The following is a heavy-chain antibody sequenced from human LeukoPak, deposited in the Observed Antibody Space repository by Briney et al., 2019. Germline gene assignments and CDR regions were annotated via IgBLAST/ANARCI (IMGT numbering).Heavy chain of an antibody. Sequence: GGSLRLSCAASGFTFSVYYMSSVRQAPGEGLEWVSHISSSSRYTKSADSVKGRFTISRDNAKSTLYLQMNGLRAGDTAVYYCAGDRGGWYVSYWGQGTLVTVSS. D-gene: IGHD6-19*01. V-gene: IGHV3-11*05. J-gene: IGHJ4*02. CDR3: AGDRGGWYVSY. CDR2: ISSSSRYT. CDR1: GFTFSVYY.